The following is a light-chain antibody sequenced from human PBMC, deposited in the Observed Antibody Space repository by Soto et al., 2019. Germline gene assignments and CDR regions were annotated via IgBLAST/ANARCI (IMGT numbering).Light chain of an antibody. CDR3: QHYNSYSEA. J-gene: IGKJ1*01. Sequence: DIQMTQSPSTLSGSVGARVTITCRASQTISSWLAWYQQKPGKAPKLLIYKASTLKSGVPSRFSGIGSGTELTITISSLQPDDVETYDGQHYNSYSEAFGQGTKVDIK. V-gene: IGKV1-5*03. CDR2: KAS. CDR1: QTISSW.